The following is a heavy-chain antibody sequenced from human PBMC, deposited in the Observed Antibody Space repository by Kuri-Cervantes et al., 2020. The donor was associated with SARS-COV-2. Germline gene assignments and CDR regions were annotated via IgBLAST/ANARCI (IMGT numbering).Heavy chain of an antibody. CDR1: GGSISSSSYY. CDR3: ARGVPGF. D-gene: IGHD5/OR15-5a*01. J-gene: IGHJ4*02. Sequence: SETLSLTCTVSGGSISSSSYYGGWIRQPPGKGLEWIGSIYYSGSTYYNPSLKSRVTISVDTSKNQFSLKLTSVTAAGTAVYYCARGVPGFWGPGTLVTVSS. CDR2: IYYSGST. V-gene: IGHV4-39*07.